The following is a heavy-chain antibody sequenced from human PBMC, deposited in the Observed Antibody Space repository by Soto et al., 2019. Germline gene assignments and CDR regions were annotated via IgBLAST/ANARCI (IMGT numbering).Heavy chain of an antibody. Sequence: EVQLVESGGGLVQPGRSLRLSCAASGFTFDDYAMHWVRQAPGKGLDRVSGISWNSGSIGYADSVKGRFTISRDNAKNSLYLQMNSLRAEDTALYYCATSTGEGAFDIWGQGTMVTVSS. D-gene: IGHD7-27*01. J-gene: IGHJ3*02. CDR1: GFTFDDYA. V-gene: IGHV3-9*01. CDR2: ISWNSGSI. CDR3: ATSTGEGAFDI.